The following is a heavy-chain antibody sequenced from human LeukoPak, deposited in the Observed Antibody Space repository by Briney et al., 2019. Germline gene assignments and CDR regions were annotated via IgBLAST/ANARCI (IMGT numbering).Heavy chain of an antibody. J-gene: IGHJ4*02. CDR3: ATVDYYDSSGLDY. D-gene: IGHD3-22*01. CDR2: VHPEDGET. Sequence: ASVKISCKVSGYTFTYYYMHWVQQAPGKGLEWIGPVHPEDGETIYAEKFQGRVTITADTSTDTAYMELSSLRSEDTAVYYSATVDYYDSSGLDYWGQGTLVTVSA. V-gene: IGHV1-69-2*01. CDR1: GYTFTYYY.